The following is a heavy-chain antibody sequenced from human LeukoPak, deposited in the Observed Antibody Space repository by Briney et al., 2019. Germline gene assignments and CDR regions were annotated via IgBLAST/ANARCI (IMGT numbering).Heavy chain of an antibody. D-gene: IGHD6-6*01. CDR1: GFTFRSHG. CDR3: ARDMDSSSHYFDY. CDR2: IWYDGSNS. J-gene: IGHJ4*02. Sequence: GKSLRLSCAASGFTFRSHGMHWVRQAPGKGLQWVGVIWYDGSNSYYADSVKGRFTISRDNSKNTLYLQMNSLRAEDTAVCYCARDMDSSSHYFDYWGQGALVTVSS. V-gene: IGHV3-33*01.